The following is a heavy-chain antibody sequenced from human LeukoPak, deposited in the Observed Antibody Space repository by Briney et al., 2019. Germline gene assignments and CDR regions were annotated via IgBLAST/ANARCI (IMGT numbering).Heavy chain of an antibody. CDR3: AKGATSGWLLYWFDP. D-gene: IGHD6-19*01. V-gene: IGHV3-23*01. CDR2: ISGSGCST. CDR1: GLTSSTYA. Sequence: GGSLRLSCAVSGLTSSTYATSAAMTWVRQAPGKGLEWFSGISGSGCSTYYAESVNGRFTISRDNFKNTLYLQMNSLRDDDTAIYYCAKGATSGWLLYWFDPWGQGTLVTVSS. J-gene: IGHJ5*02.